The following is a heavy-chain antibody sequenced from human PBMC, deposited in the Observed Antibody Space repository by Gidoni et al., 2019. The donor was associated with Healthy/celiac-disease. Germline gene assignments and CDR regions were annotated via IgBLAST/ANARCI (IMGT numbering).Heavy chain of an antibody. CDR3: ARDMVRNRVTIIYYGMDV. CDR2: IWYDGSNK. J-gene: IGHJ6*02. D-gene: IGHD3-10*01. Sequence: QVQLVESGGGVVQPGRSLRLSCAASGFTFSSYGMHWVRQAPGKGLEWVAVIWYDGSNKYYADSVKGRFTISRDNSKNTLYLQMNSLRAEDTAVYYCARDMVRNRVTIIYYGMDVWGQGTTVTVSS. CDR1: GFTFSSYG. V-gene: IGHV3-33*01.